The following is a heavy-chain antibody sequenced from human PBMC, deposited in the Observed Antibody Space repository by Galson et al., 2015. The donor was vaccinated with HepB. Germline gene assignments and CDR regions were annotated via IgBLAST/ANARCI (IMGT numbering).Heavy chain of an antibody. D-gene: IGHD2-2*01. CDR2: ISYDGSNK. V-gene: IGHV3-30*18. Sequence: SYGMHWVRQAPGKGLEWVAVISYDGSNKYYADSVKGRFTISRDNSKNTLYLQMNSLRAEDTAMYYCAKDGLGVVPAAKVHYYYMDVWGKGTTVTVSS. CDR1: SYG. CDR3: AKDGLGVVPAAKVHYYYMDV. J-gene: IGHJ6*03.